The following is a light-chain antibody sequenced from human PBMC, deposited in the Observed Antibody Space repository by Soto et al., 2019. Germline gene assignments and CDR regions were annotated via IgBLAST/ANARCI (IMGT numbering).Light chain of an antibody. CDR1: QSVSSSY. CDR3: QQYVTSSPRT. Sequence: EIVLTQSPGTLSLSPGERATLSCRASQSVSSSYLAWYQQKPGQAPRLLIYGASRRATGIPDRFSGSGSGTDFTLTITRLEPEDFAVYYCQQYVTSSPRTFGQGTKVEIK. J-gene: IGKJ1*01. CDR2: GAS. V-gene: IGKV3-20*01.